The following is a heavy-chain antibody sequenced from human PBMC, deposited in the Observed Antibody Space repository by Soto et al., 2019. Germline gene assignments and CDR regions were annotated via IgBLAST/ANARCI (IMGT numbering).Heavy chain of an antibody. Sequence: GESLKISCKGSGYSFTSYWIGWVRQMPGKGLEWMGIIYPGDSDTRYSPSFQGQVTISADKSISTAYLQWSSLKASDTAMYYCARRRPYSYGYYYGMDVSGPGPTVTLSS. CDR1: GYSFTSYW. CDR3: ARRRPYSYGYYYGMDV. V-gene: IGHV5-51*01. D-gene: IGHD5-18*01. J-gene: IGHJ6*02. CDR2: IYPGDSDT.